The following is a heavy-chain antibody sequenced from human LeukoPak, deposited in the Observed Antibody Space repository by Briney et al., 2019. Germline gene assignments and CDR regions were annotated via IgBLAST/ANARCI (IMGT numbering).Heavy chain of an antibody. CDR1: GYPFRSYS. CDR2: ISSSSSYI. D-gene: IGHD3-10*02. V-gene: IGHV3-21*01. Sequence: GGPLRLSCAASGYPFRSYSMNWVPQAPGRGLEWVSSISSSSSYIYYADSVKGRFTISRDNAKNSLYLQMNSLRAEDMAVYYCAELGITMIGGVWGKGTTVTISS. CDR3: AELGITMIGGV. J-gene: IGHJ6*04.